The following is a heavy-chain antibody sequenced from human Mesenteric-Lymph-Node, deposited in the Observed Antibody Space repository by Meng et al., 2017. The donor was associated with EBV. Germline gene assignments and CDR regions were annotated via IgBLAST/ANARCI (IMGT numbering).Heavy chain of an antibody. CDR3: ARLDRWELLRGLVY. CDR2: IYYSGST. J-gene: IGHJ4*02. Sequence: QVQLQESGPGLVKPSETLSLTCTGSDGSVSSGRYYWSWIRQPPGKGLEWIGYIYYSGSTNYNPSLKSRVTISVDTSKNQFSLKLSSVTAADTAVYYCARLDRWELLRGLVYWGQGTLVTVSS. V-gene: IGHV4-61*01. CDR1: DGSVSSGRYY. D-gene: IGHD1-26*01.